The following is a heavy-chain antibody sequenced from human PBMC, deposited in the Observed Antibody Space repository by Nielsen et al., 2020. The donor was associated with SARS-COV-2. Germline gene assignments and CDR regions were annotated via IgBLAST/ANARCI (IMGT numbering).Heavy chain of an antibody. D-gene: IGHD1-26*01. V-gene: IGHV4-30-4*01. J-gene: IGHJ5*02. CDR1: GGSINSGDYY. CDR2: IYYSGTT. Sequence: SETLSLTCTVSGGSINSGDYYWNWVRQPPGKGLEWIGYIYYSGTTYYNPSHESRATISVATSKSQFSLKLRSVTAADTAVYYCVRVELLLEGVHWFDPWGQGTLVTVSS. CDR3: VRVELLLEGVHWFDP.